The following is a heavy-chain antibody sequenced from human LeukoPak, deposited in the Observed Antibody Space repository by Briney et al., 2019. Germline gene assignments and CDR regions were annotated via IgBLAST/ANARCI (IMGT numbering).Heavy chain of an antibody. J-gene: IGHJ6*02. CDR1: GDTFTGYY. V-gene: IGHV1-2*02. D-gene: IGHD3-16*01. CDR3: ARDLGGMDV. Sequence: GASVKVSCKASGDTFTGYYMNWVRQAPGQGLEWMGWINPKSGGTDYAQKFQGRVTMTRDTSISTAYMELSRLRSDDTAVYYCARDLGGMDVWGQGTTVTVSS. CDR2: INPKSGGT.